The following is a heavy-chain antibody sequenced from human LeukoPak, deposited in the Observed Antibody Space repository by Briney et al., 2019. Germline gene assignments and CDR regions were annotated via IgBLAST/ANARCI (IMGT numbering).Heavy chain of an antibody. CDR1: GFTFSSYG. V-gene: IGHV3-30*18. CDR2: ISYDGSNK. Sequence: AGGSLRLSCAASGFTFSSYGMHWVRQAPGKGLEWVAVISYDGSNKYYADSVKGRFTISRDNSKNTLYLQMNSLRAEDTAVYYCANFDDYYDSSYGMDVWGQGTTVTVSS. J-gene: IGHJ6*02. CDR3: ANFDDYYDSSYGMDV. D-gene: IGHD3-22*01.